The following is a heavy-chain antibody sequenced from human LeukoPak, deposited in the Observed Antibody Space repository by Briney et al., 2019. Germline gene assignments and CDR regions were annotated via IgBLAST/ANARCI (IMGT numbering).Heavy chain of an antibody. V-gene: IGHV3-23*01. CDR1: GFTFSSYA. CDR2: ISGSGSST. J-gene: IGHJ4*02. CDR3: AKTPPPAIAAADHFH. D-gene: IGHD6-13*01. Sequence: PGGSLRLSCAASGFTFSSYAMSWVRQAPGKGLEWVSTISGSGSSTYYADSVKGRFTISRDNSKNTLYLQMNSLRAEDTAVYYCAKTPPPAIAAADHFHWGQGTLVTVSS.